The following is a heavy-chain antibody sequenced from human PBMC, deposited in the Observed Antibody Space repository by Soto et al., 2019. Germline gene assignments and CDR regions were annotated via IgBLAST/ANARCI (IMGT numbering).Heavy chain of an antibody. V-gene: IGHV3-48*01. CDR1: GFTFSSYS. Sequence: DVQLVESGGGLVQPGGALRLSCAASGFTFSSYSMNWGRQAPGKGLEWVSYISSSSSTIYYADSVKGRFTISRDNAKNSLYLQMNSLRAEDTAVYYCARGADPITMVRGNWFDPWGQGTLVTVSS. J-gene: IGHJ5*02. CDR3: ARGADPITMVRGNWFDP. CDR2: ISSSSSTI. D-gene: IGHD3-10*01.